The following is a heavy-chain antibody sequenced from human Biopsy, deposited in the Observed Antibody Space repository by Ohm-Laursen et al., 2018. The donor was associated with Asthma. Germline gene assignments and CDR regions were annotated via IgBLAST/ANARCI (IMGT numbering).Heavy chain of an antibody. CDR3: VRHQYSSSWSTFDY. CDR1: GGSITSSSYY. CDR2: MYHSGSP. D-gene: IGHD3-22*01. V-gene: IGHV4-39*01. Sequence: SDTLSLTCIVSGGSITSSSYYRGWIRQPPGKGMEWSGSMYHSGSPYSPPSLKSRATISVDTSKNRLSLKMSSVAAADTAVYFCVRHQYSSSWSTFDYWGQGALVTVSS. J-gene: IGHJ4*02.